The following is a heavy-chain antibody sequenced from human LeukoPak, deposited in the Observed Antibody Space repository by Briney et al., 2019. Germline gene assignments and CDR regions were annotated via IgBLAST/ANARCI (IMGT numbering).Heavy chain of an antibody. CDR2: IYTSGST. Sequence: PSETLSLTCTVSGGSISSGSYYWSWIRQPARKGLEWIGRIYTSGSTNYNPSLKSRVTISVDTSKNQFSLKLSSVTAADTAVYYCARGGGWLQLRAFDIWGQGTMVTVSS. CDR1: GGSISSGSYY. D-gene: IGHD5-24*01. CDR3: ARGGGWLQLRAFDI. J-gene: IGHJ3*02. V-gene: IGHV4-61*02.